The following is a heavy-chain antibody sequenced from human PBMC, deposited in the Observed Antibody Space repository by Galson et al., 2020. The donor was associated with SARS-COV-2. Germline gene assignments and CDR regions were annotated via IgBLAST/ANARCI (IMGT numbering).Heavy chain of an antibody. CDR1: GFTVSNNY. V-gene: IGHV3-66*01. CDR3: ARDGRADWNYYHGMGD. CDR2: IYSGGST. J-gene: IGHJ6*02. D-gene: IGHD2-21*01. Sequence: TGGSLRLSCAASGFTVSNNYMYWVRQAPGKGLEWVSGIYSGGSTYYADSVKGRFTISRDNTKNTLHLQMNSLRAEDTAVYYCARDGRADWNYYHGMGDWGQGTTVTVS.